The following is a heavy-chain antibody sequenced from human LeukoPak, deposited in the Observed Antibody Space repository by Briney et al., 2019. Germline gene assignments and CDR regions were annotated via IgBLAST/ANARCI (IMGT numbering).Heavy chain of an antibody. CDR1: GFTFSSYA. J-gene: IGHJ6*02. CDR2: ISASGGST. CDR3: AKGTLVVPAVIYYHGMDV. D-gene: IGHD2-2*01. Sequence: PGGSLRLSCAASGFTFSSYAMSRVRQAPGKGLEWVSSISASGGSTYYADSVKGRFTISRDNSKNTLYLQMDSLRAEDTAVYYCAKGTLVVPAVIYYHGMDVWGQGTTVTVSS. V-gene: IGHV3-23*01.